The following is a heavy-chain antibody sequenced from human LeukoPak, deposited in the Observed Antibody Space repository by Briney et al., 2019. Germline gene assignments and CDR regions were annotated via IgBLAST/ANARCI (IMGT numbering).Heavy chain of an antibody. CDR2: INHSGRT. CDR3: ARPYYSGTYWFDS. D-gene: IGHD1-7*01. CDR1: GGSFSSYY. J-gene: IGHJ5*01. Sequence: SETLSLTCAVFGGSFSSYYWSWIRQTPGKGLEWTGEINHSGRTNYNPSLKSRVTLSVDTSKNQFSLKMSSVTAADTAVYYCARPYYSGTYWFDSWGQGTLVTVSS. V-gene: IGHV4-34*01.